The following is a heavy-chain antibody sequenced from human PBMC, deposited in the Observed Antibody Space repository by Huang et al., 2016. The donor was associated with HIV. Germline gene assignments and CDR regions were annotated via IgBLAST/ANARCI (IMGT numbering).Heavy chain of an antibody. J-gene: IGHJ6*02. CDR2: MGRSISYI. Sequence: EVQLVESGGGLVKPGGSLRLSCVASGFTFTNYAMTWVRQGPGKGPEWLSAMGRSISYIYYADSVKGRFTMSRDDAKNSLYRQMNSLRAEDTAVYYCARPQGDKVRGIIRSYYYYYGMDVWGRGTTVTVSS. V-gene: IGHV3-21*06. CDR1: GFTFTNYA. CDR3: ARPQGDKVRGIIRSYYYYYGMDV. D-gene: IGHD3-10*01.